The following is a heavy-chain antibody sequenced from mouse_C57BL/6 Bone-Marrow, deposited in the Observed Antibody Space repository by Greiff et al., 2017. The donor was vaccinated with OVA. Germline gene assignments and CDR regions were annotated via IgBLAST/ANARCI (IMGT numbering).Heavy chain of an antibody. CDR1: GYTFTSYW. CDR3: AIGGHYYSSSYPFDY. V-gene: IGHV1-74*01. D-gene: IGHD1-1*01. Sequence: QVQLKQPGAELVKPGASVKVSCKASGYTFTSYWMHWVKQRPGQGLEWIGRIHPSDSDTNYNQKFKGKATLTVDKSSSTAYMQLSSLTSEDSAVYYCAIGGHYYSSSYPFDYWGQGTTLTVSS. J-gene: IGHJ2*01. CDR2: IHPSDSDT.